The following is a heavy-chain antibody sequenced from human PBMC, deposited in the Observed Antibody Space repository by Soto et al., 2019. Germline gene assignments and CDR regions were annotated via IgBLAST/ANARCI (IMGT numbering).Heavy chain of an antibody. CDR1: GFTFSSYA. D-gene: IGHD3-22*01. CDR3: ATRNYYDSRGYYYYYYFEY. V-gene: IGHV3-23*01. CDR2: ISGSGGST. Sequence: GGSLRLSCAASGFTFSSYAMSWVRQAPGKGLEWVSAISGSGGSTYYADSVKGRFTISRDNSKNALYLQMNSLRAEDTAVYYCATRNYYDSRGYYYYYYFEYWGQGTLVTVSS. J-gene: IGHJ4*02.